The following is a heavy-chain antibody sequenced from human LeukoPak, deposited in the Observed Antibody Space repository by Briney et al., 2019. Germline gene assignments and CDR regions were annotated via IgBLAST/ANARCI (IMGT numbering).Heavy chain of an antibody. CDR2: INHSGST. Sequence: SETLSLTCAVYGGSFSGYYWSWIRQPPGKGLEWIGEINHSGSTNYNPSLKSRVTISVDTSKNQFSLKLSSVTAADTAVYYCAREGIGWSEPNDAFDIWGQGTMVTVSS. CDR1: GGSFSGYY. D-gene: IGHD1-14*01. V-gene: IGHV4-34*01. CDR3: AREGIGWSEPNDAFDI. J-gene: IGHJ3*02.